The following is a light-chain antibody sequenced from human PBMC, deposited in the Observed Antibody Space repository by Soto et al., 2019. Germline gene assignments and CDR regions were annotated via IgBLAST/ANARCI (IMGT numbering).Light chain of an antibody. V-gene: IGKV3-15*01. CDR2: GAS. CDR1: QSVTSN. CDR3: QQYNNWPRT. Sequence: EVVMTQSPDTLSVSPGERATLSCRASQSVTSNLAWYQQKLGQAPRLLTYGASTRATGISARFSGSGSGTEFTLTISSLQSEDFAIYYCQQYNNWPRTFGQGTKVDIK. J-gene: IGKJ1*01.